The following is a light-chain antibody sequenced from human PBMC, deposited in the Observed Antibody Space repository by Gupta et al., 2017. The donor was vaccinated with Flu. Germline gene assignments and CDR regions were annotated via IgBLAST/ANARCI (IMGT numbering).Light chain of an antibody. J-gene: IGLJ1*01. Sequence: SAPTQPPSVSGSPGQSVTISCTGTSNDVGNYNRVSWYQQSAGTAPKLMIYEVSNRPAGVPGSLSASKSGNTASLTISGRQEEDAADFYCCSDTTSSIYVFGTGTKVTVL. V-gene: IGLV2-18*02. CDR2: EVS. CDR3: CSDTTSSIYV. CDR1: SNDVGNYNR.